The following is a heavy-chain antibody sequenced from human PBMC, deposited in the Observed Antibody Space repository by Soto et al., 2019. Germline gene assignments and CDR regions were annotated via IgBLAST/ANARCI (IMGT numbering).Heavy chain of an antibody. CDR1: GYTFTSYG. V-gene: IGHV1-18*01. J-gene: IGHJ4*02. Sequence: ASVKVSCKASGYTFTSYGISWVRQAPGQGLEWMGWISAYNGNTNYAQKLQGRVTMTTDTSTSTAYMELRSLRSDDTAVYYCARDLSPSWYSSSSYYFDCWGQGTLVTVSS. CDR3: ARDLSPSWYSSSSYYFDC. D-gene: IGHD6-6*01. CDR2: ISAYNGNT.